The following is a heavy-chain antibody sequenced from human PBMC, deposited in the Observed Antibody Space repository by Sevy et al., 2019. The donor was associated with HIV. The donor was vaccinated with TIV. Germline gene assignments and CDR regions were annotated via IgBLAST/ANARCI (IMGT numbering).Heavy chain of an antibody. CDR2: ISGSGGST. Sequence: GGSLRLSCAASGFTFISYAMSWVRQAPGKGLEWVSAISGSGGSTYYADSVKGRFTISRDNSKNTLYLQMNSLRAEDTAVYYCAKDHLPDYYDSSGYYYPYYSMDVWGQGTTVTVSS. CDR3: AKDHLPDYYDSSGYYYPYYSMDV. CDR1: GFTFISYA. D-gene: IGHD3-22*01. J-gene: IGHJ6*02. V-gene: IGHV3-23*01.